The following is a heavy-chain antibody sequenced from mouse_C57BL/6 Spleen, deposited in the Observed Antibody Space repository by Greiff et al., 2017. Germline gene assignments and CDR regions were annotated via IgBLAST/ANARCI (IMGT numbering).Heavy chain of an antibody. CDR1: GYAFSSSW. CDR2: IYPGDGDT. D-gene: IGHD2-2*01. CDR3: ASEGGYDGGYFDY. J-gene: IGHJ2*01. V-gene: IGHV1-82*01. Sequence: QVQLQQSGPELVKPGASVKISCKASGYAFSSSWMNWVKQRPGKGLEWIGRIYPGDGDTNYNGKFKGKATLTGDKSSSTAYMQLSSLTSEDSAVYFCASEGGYDGGYFDYWGQGTTLTVSS.